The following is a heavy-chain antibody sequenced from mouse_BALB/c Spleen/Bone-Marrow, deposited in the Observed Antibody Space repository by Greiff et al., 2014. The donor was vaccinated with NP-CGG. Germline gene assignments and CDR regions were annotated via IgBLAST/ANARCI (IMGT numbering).Heavy chain of an antibody. Sequence: QVQLQQSGAELAKPGASVKMSCKASGYTFTSYWMHWVKQRPGQGLEWIGYINPSTGYTEYNQKFKDKATLTADKSSSTAYMQLSSLTSEDSAVYYCARSGGGYDGFPYWGQGTLVTVSA. V-gene: IGHV1-7*01. CDR2: INPSTGYT. D-gene: IGHD2-2*01. CDR1: GYTFTSYW. J-gene: IGHJ3*01. CDR3: ARSGGGYDGFPY.